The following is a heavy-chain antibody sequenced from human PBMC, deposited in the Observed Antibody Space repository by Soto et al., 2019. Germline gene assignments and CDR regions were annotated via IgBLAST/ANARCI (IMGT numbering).Heavy chain of an antibody. CDR1: GFTFDDYA. CDR3: AKDRGNRVYYFDY. D-gene: IGHD1-1*01. Sequence: EVQLVESGGGLVQPGRSLRLSCAASGFTFDDYAMHWVRQAPGKGLEWVSGISWNSGSIGYADSVKGRFTISRDNAKNSPYLQMNSLRAEDTALYYCAKDRGNRVYYFDYWGQGTLVTVSS. CDR2: ISWNSGSI. J-gene: IGHJ4*02. V-gene: IGHV3-9*01.